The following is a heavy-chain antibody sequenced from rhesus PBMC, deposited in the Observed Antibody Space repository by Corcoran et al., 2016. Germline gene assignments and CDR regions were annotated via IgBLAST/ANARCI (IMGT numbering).Heavy chain of an antibody. Sequence: QVQLQESGPGLVKPSETLSLTCAVSGYSISSGYYWGWIRQPPGKGLEYIGYSSGSSGSTYYNPSLKSRVTISKDPSKNQFSLKLSSVTAADTAVYYCARQGDIVGTVKDYWGQGVLVTVSS. J-gene: IGHJ4*01. D-gene: IGHD5-42*01. CDR1: GYSISSGYY. CDR2: SSGSSGST. CDR3: ARQGDIVGTVKDY. V-gene: IGHV4-99*01.